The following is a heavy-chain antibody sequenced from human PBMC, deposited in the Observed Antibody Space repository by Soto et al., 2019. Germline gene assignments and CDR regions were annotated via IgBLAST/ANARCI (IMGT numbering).Heavy chain of an antibody. D-gene: IGHD4-17*01. V-gene: IGHV4-30-2*01. J-gene: IGHJ4*02. CDR2: IYHSGST. CDR3: ASGPIGDYTDGFDY. CDR1: GGSISSGGYS. Sequence: QLQLQESGSGLVKPSQTLSLTCAVSGGSISSGGYSWSWIRQPPGKGLECIGYIYHSGSTYYNPSLKCRVTISVDRSKNQFSLKLSSVTAADTAVYYCASGPIGDYTDGFDYWGQGTLVTVSS.